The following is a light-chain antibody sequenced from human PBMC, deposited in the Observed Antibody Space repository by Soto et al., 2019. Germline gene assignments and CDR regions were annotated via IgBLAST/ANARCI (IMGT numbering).Light chain of an antibody. Sequence: DIQMTQSPSTLSASVGDRVTITCRASQSIRSWLAWYQQKPGEAPKLLIYKASNLQSGVPSRFSGSGSGTEFTLTIRSLQPDDFATYYCQQYNTYSYTFGQGTKVDIK. V-gene: IGKV1-5*03. CDR3: QQYNTYSYT. CDR2: KAS. CDR1: QSIRSW. J-gene: IGKJ2*01.